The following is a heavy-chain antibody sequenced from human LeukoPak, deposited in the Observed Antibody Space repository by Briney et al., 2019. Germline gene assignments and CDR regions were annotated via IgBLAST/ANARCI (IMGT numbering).Heavy chain of an antibody. D-gene: IGHD1-1*01. Sequence: SETLSLTCAVYGGSFSGYYWSWIRQPPGKGLEWIGSIYYSGSTYYNPSLKSRVTISVDTSKHQFSLKLSSVTAADTAMYYCARDLIGRYNLFGETFDIWGQGTMVTVSS. V-gene: IGHV4-34*11. CDR3: ARDLIGRYNLFGETFDI. J-gene: IGHJ3*02. CDR2: IYYSGST. CDR1: GGSFSGYY.